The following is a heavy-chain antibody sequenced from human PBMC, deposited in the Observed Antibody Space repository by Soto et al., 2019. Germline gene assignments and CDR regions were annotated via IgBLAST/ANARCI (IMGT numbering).Heavy chain of an antibody. CDR3: ARLKDTPTTNAFDI. Sequence: QLQLQESGPGLVKPSETLSLTCTVSGGSISSSSYYWGWIRQPPGKGLEWIGSIYYSGSTYYNPSLKSRVTISVDTSKNQFSLKLSSVTAADTAVYYCARLKDTPTTNAFDIWGQGTMVTVSS. J-gene: IGHJ3*02. D-gene: IGHD5-18*01. V-gene: IGHV4-39*01. CDR1: GGSISSSSYY. CDR2: IYYSGST.